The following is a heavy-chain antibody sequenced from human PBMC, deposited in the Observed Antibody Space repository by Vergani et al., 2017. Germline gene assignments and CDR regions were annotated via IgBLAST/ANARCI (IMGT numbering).Heavy chain of an antibody. J-gene: IGHJ4*02. Sequence: VQLVESGGGLVKRGGSLRLSCAASGFTFSSYSMNWVRQAPGKGLEWVAVIWYDGSNKYYADSVKGRFTISRDNSKNMLYLQMNSLRAEDTAVYYCARLSYDTTPYLQGGYDCWGQGTLVSVSS. CDR2: IWYDGSNK. CDR1: GFTFSSYS. V-gene: IGHV3-33*08. CDR3: ARLSYDTTPYLQGGYDC. D-gene: IGHD3-22*01.